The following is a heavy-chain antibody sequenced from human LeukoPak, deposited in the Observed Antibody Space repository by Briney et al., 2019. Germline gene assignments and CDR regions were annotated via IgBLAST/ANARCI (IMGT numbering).Heavy chain of an antibody. D-gene: IGHD6-13*01. V-gene: IGHV4-39*02. CDR1: GDSISIITYY. J-gene: IGHJ4*02. CDR2: LYYSGTT. CDR3: ARGLYDGGSWFHFDS. Sequence: SETLSLTCTVSGDSISIITYYWAWIRQPPGNGLEWLVNLYYSGTTFYNPSLKSRVTISIDTSKNHFSLELSSVTAADMAAYYCARGLYDGGSWFHFDSWGQGTLVTVSS.